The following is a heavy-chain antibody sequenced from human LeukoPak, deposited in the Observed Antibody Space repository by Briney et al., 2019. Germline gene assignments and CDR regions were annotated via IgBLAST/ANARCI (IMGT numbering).Heavy chain of an antibody. Sequence: GGSLRLSCAASGFSFDDLGMTWVRQAPGKGPEWVSYIRGGGAVTHYAESVKGRFTISRDNPRNTLYLQMNSLRAEDTAVYYCAKCADSYGNDAFDIWGQGTVVTVSS. V-gene: IGHV3-23*01. J-gene: IGHJ3*02. CDR2: IRGGGAVT. CDR1: GFSFDDLG. D-gene: IGHD5-18*01. CDR3: AKCADSYGNDAFDI.